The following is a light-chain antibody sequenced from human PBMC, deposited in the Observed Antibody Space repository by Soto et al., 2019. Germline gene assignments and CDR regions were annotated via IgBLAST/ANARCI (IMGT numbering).Light chain of an antibody. V-gene: IGLV2-14*01. J-gene: IGLJ2*01. Sequence: QSALTQPASVSGSPGQSLTISCTGTGSDVGGYKYVSWYQQLPGKAPKLMLYDVSNRPSGVSSRFSGFKSGNTASLTISGIQAEDEADYYCSSYTTSTTYVAFGGGTKLTVL. CDR2: DVS. CDR1: GSDVGGYKY. CDR3: SSYTTSTTYVA.